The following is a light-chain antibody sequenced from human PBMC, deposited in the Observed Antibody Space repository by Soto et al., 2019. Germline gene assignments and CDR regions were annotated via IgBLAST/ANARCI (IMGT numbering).Light chain of an antibody. J-gene: IGKJ4*01. V-gene: IGKV1-12*01. CDR1: QRISSS. CDR2: TAS. CDR3: QQANSFPLT. Sequence: DIQMTQSPSSVSASVGDRVTITCRASQRISSSLAWYQQTPGKAPTLLIHTASSLQSGVPSRFSGSGSGTDFTLTISSLHPEDFATYYCQQANSFPLTFGGGTKVEIK.